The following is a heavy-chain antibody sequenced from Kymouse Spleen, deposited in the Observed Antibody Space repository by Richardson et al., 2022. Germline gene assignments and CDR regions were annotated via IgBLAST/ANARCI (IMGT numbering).Heavy chain of an antibody. J-gene: IGHJ6*02. D-gene: IGHD3-10*01. CDR3: ARAPMVRGWMDV. CDR1: GFTFSSYD. V-gene: IGHV3-13*01. Sequence: EVQLVESGGGLVQPGGSLRLSCAASGFTFSSYDMHWVRQATGKGLEWVSAIGTAGDTYYPGSVKGRFTISRENAKNSLYLQMNSLRAGDTAVYYCARAPMVRGWMDVWGQGTTVTVS. CDR2: IGTAGDT.